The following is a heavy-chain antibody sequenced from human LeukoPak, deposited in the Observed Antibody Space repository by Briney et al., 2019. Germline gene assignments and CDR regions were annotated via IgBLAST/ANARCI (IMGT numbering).Heavy chain of an antibody. CDR2: IKQDGSDK. Sequence: PGGSLRLSCAASGFTFSSYWMSWVRQAPGKGLEWVANIKQDGSDKFYVDSVKGRFTISRDIAKNSLYLQMNSLRAEDTAVYYCATGPQWFGELFCDYWGQGTLVSVSS. V-gene: IGHV3-7*01. CDR3: ATGPQWFGELFCDY. J-gene: IGHJ4*02. CDR1: GFTFSSYW. D-gene: IGHD3-10*01.